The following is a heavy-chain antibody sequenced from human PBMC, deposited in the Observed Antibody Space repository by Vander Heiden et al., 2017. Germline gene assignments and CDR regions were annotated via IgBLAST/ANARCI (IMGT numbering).Heavy chain of an antibody. CDR3: SKNDY. CDR1: GVSVTSGDYY. CDR2: TAHEGNT. J-gene: IGHJ4*02. V-gene: IGHV4-61*08. Sequence: QVQLRESGPGLVRPLETLSLKCSVSGVSVTSGDYYWSWIRQAPGKGLEWLGHTAHEGNTYYSPSPSLKSRLTISMDTAKNEVSLSLELVTAADTAVYYCSKNDYWGQGILVTVSS.